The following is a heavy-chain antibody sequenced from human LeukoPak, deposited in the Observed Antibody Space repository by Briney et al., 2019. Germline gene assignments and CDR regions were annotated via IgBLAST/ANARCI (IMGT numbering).Heavy chain of an antibody. CDR1: GGTFSSYA. CDR3: ARGDGYNAMNYYFDY. Sequence: ASVKVSCEASGGTFSSYAISWVRQAPGQGLEWMGGFIPIFGTANYAQKFQGRVTITTDESTSTAYMELSSLRSEDTAVYYCARGDGYNAMNYYFDYWGQGTLVTVSS. D-gene: IGHD5-24*01. J-gene: IGHJ4*02. V-gene: IGHV1-69*05. CDR2: FIPIFGTA.